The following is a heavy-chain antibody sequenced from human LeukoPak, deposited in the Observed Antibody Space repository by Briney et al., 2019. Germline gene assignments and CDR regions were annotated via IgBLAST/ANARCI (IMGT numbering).Heavy chain of an antibody. V-gene: IGHV3-21*01. CDR2: ISSSSSYI. J-gene: IGHJ4*02. CDR1: GFTFSSYS. Sequence: GGSLRLSCAASGFTFSSYSMNWVRQAPGKGLEWVSSISSSSSYIYYADSVKGRFTISRDNAKNSLYPQMNSLRAEDTAVYYCASLPYGSGYYSSFDYWGQGTLVTVSS. D-gene: IGHD3-22*01. CDR3: ASLPYGSGYYSSFDY.